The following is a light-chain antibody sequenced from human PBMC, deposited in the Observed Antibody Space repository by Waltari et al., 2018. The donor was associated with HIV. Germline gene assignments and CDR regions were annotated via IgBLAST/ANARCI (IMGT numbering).Light chain of an antibody. V-gene: IGLV2-14*03. CDR3: ASFTGDNTVM. J-gene: IGLJ3*02. CDR1: DSDFGLYNF. CDR2: DVD. Sequence: AVTQPASVSGLPGPSTTISCPGGDSDFGLYNFVPWYQQHSGKPPKLILYDVDSRASGVSDRFSGSMSGNTASLTISGLRAEDEAHYYCASFTGDNTVMFGGGTEVTVL.